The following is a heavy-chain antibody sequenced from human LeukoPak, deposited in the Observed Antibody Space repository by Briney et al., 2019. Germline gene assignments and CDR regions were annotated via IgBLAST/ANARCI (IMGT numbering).Heavy chain of an antibody. CDR3: ARNESSLGAEAFDI. Sequence: SETLSLTCTVSGGSISSSSYYWGWIRQPPGKGLEWIGSIYYSGSTHYNPSLKSRVTISVDTSKNQFSLKLSSVTAADTAVYYCARNESSLGAEAFDIWGKGTMVTVSS. CDR1: GGSISSSSYY. V-gene: IGHV4-39*01. CDR2: IYYSGST. D-gene: IGHD2-2*01. J-gene: IGHJ3*02.